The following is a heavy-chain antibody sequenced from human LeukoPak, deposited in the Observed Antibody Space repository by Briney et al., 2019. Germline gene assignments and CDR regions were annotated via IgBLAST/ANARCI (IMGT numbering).Heavy chain of an antibody. Sequence: GGSLRLSCAASGFTFSGFAMTWVRQAPGGGVEWVSSIGSDYKTHYSESVKGRFAISRDNSKSTLFLQMNSLRAEDTALYYCAKDLHYYVAADVWGQGTAVTVSS. V-gene: IGHV3-23*01. CDR2: IGSDYKT. CDR3: AKDLHYYVAADV. J-gene: IGHJ6*02. CDR1: GFTFSGFA. D-gene: IGHD3-10*02.